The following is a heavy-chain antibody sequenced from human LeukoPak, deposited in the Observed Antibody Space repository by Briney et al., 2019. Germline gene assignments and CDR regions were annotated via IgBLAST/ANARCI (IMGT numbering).Heavy chain of an antibody. V-gene: IGHV1-2*02. D-gene: IGHD4-23*01. Sequence: ASVRVSCKASGYSFTASYMHWVRQAPGQGLEWVGCINPKNGDTSSAQRFQGRVTMTRDTSLSTAYTDLTSLRSDDTAVYYCVRDDYNGNSFDSWGPGTLVTVSS. CDR2: INPKNGDT. CDR3: VRDDYNGNSFDS. CDR1: GYSFTASY. J-gene: IGHJ5*01.